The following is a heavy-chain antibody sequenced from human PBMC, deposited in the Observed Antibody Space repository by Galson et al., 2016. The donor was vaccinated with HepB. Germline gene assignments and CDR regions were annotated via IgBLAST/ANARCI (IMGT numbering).Heavy chain of an antibody. CDR1: GFTFSSYT. CDR2: ISSSGTYT. Sequence: SLRLSCAASGFTFSSYTMNWVRQAPGKGLEWVSSISSSGTYTYYADLLKGRFTISRDNAKNSLYLEMNSLRAEDTAVYYCAIFGVHFDYWGQGTQVTVSS. J-gene: IGHJ4*02. D-gene: IGHD3-3*01. V-gene: IGHV3-21*01. CDR3: AIFGVHFDY.